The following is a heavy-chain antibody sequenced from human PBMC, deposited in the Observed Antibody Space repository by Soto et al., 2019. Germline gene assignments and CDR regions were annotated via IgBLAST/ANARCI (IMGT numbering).Heavy chain of an antibody. CDR3: ARDDATYCGGDCYRYFYYGMDV. CDR1: GGTFSNHA. D-gene: IGHD2-21*02. CDR2: IMPMFPTA. V-gene: IGHV1-69*13. J-gene: IGHJ6*02. Sequence: ASVKVSCKASGGTFSNHAISWVRQAPGQGLEWVGGIMPMFPTADSTQRFQGRVTITADDSTTTVYMELSGLRSEDTAMYYCARDDATYCGGDCYRYFYYGMDVWGQGTTVTVSS.